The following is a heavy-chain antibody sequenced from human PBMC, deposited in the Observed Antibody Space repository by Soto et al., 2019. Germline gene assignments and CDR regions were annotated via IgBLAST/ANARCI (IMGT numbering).Heavy chain of an antibody. J-gene: IGHJ4*02. V-gene: IGHV2-5*02. D-gene: IGHD5-18*01. CDR1: GVSLSTNGVG. CDR2: IYWDDDK. Sequence: QITLKESGPTLVKPTQTLTLTCSFSGVSLSTNGVGVGWIRQPPGKALEWLALIYWDDDKRYSPSLKTRLTITKDTAKSLVVLTTTNMDPVDTSTYYCAHKSYSFRCAVDYWGQGALVTVSS. CDR3: AHKSYSFRCAVDY.